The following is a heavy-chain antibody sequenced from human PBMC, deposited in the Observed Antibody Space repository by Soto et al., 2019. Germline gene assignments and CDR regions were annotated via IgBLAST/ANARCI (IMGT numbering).Heavy chain of an antibody. V-gene: IGHV3-30*18. Sequence: QVQLVESGGGVVQPGRSLRLSCAASGFTFSSYGMHWVRQAPGKGLEWVAVISYDGSEKYYADSVKGRFTISRDNSKNTLNLQMISLRADDTAVYYCAKALGELSPESYDYWGQGTLITVSS. D-gene: IGHD3-16*02. CDR1: GFTFSSYG. CDR2: ISYDGSEK. J-gene: IGHJ4*02. CDR3: AKALGELSPESYDY.